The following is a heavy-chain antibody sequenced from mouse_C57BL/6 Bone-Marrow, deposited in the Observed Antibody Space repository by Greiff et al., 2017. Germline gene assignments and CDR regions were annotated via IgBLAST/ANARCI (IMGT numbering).Heavy chain of an antibody. Sequence: EVHLVESGGDLVKPGGSLTLSCAASGFTFSSYGMSWVRQTPDKRLEWVATISSGGSYTYYPDSVKGRFTISSDNAKNTLYLQMSSLKSDDTAMYYCARQDGYFLYYFDYWGQGTTLTVSS. CDR2: ISSGGSYT. CDR1: GFTFSSYG. CDR3: ARQDGYFLYYFDY. D-gene: IGHD2-3*01. J-gene: IGHJ2*01. V-gene: IGHV5-6*01.